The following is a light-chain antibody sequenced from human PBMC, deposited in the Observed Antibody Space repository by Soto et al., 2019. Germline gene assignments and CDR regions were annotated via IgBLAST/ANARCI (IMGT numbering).Light chain of an antibody. CDR2: ENN. CDR3: GTWHVSLSTYA. J-gene: IGLJ1*01. Sequence: QSVRTRPPSVSAAPGQNVNISYSGSSSNIGTMYVSWYQHLPGTVPRLLVYENNKRPSGIPDRFSGSKSATSANLGITGLQIEEEANYYYGTWHVSLSTYAFGSGTKVPVL. V-gene: IGLV1-51*01. CDR1: SSNIGTMY.